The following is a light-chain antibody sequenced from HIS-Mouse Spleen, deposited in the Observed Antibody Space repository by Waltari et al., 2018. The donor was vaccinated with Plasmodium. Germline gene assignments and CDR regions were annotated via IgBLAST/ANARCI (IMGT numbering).Light chain of an antibody. J-gene: IGKJ3*01. Sequence: EIVMTQSPATLSVSPGERATLSCRASQSVSSNLSWYQKKPGQAPRLRIYGAAPRGTGIPARVGGSVSGTEVTLTISSLRSEDFAVYYCQQYNNWSFTFGPGTKVAIK. CDR1: QSVSSN. CDR3: QQYNNWSFT. CDR2: GAA. V-gene: IGKV3-15*01.